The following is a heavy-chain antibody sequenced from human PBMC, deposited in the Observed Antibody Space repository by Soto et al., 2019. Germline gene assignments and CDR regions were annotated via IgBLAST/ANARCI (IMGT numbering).Heavy chain of an antibody. CDR3: ASDSSVGSRSDY. CDR2: IIPIFGTA. CDR1: GGTFSSYA. V-gene: IGHV1-69*13. J-gene: IGHJ4*02. D-gene: IGHD6-25*01. Sequence: GASVKVSFKASGGTFSSYAISWVRQAPGQVLEWMGGIIPIFGTANYAQKFQSRVTITADESTSAAYMELSSLRSEDTAVYYCASDSSVGSRSDYWGQGTLVTVSS.